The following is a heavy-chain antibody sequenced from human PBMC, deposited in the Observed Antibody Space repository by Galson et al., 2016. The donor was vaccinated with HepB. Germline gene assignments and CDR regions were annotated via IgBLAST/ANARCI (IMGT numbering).Heavy chain of an antibody. Sequence: SETLSLTCTVSRGSLSSFYWSWIRQPPGKGLEWIGYIYSSGSTNYNPSLKSRVTISVDTSKNQFSLNLNSVMPADSAVYYCARFRNDFDYWGRGTLVTVSP. CDR3: ARFRNDFDY. V-gene: IGHV4-59*01. D-gene: IGHD1-14*01. J-gene: IGHJ4*02. CDR1: RGSLSSFY. CDR2: IYSSGST.